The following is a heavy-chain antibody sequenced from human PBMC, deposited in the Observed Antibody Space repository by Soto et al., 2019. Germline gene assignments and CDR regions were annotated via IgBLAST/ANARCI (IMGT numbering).Heavy chain of an antibody. CDR2: IYYSGST. J-gene: IGHJ6*02. D-gene: IGHD3-9*01. Sequence: QLQLQESGPGLVKPSETLSLTCTVSGGSISSSSYYWGWIRQPPGKGLEWIGSIYYSGSTYYNPSLKGRVTISVDTSKNQFSLKLSSVNAADTAVYYCARNYDILTGYYRGGYYYGMDVWGQGTTVTVSS. CDR3: ARNYDILTGYYRGGYYYGMDV. V-gene: IGHV4-39*01. CDR1: GGSISSSSYY.